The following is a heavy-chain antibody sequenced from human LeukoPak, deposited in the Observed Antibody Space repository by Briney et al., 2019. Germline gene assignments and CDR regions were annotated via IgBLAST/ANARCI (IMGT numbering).Heavy chain of an antibody. CDR3: ERSYYDYVWGSYPYFDY. J-gene: IGHJ4*02. CDR1: GGSISSYY. CDR2: IYTSGST. V-gene: IGHV4-4*07. Sequence: SETLSLTCTVSGGSISSYYWSWIRQPAGKGLEWIGRIYTSGSTNYNPSLKSRGTTSVDTSKNQFALKLSSVTAADTAVYYCERSYYDYVWGSYPYFDYWGQGTLVTVSS. D-gene: IGHD3-16*02.